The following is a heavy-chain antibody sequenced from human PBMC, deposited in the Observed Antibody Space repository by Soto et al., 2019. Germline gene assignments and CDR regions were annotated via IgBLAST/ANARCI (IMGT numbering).Heavy chain of an antibody. J-gene: IGHJ5*01. CDR2: VNPDGSRT. CDR3: AAVAVGAYGEFES. V-gene: IGHV3-74*01. CDR1: GFTFSNYW. D-gene: IGHD1-26*01. Sequence: EVQLVESGGGLVQPGGSLRLSCTATGFTFSNYWMHWVRQAPGKGLVWVSRVNPDGSRTDYADSVKGRFTTSRDNARNTLFLQLRILRDEDTAVYYCAAVAVGAYGEFESWGQGTLVAVSS.